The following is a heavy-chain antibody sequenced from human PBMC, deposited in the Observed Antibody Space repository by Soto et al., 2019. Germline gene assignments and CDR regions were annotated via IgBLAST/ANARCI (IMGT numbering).Heavy chain of an antibody. CDR3: SRGTSIPASGDY. CDR1: GYTFTNYG. Sequence: QGQLVQSGAEGKKPGASVKVSCKASGYTFTNYGINWVRHAPGQGLEWLGWVSAYNGERRYAQRVQARVIMTTDTTTPTAYMELRSLRSADTAVYYCSRGTSIPASGDYWGQGTLVTVSS. CDR2: VSAYNGER. J-gene: IGHJ4*01. D-gene: IGHD6-6*01. V-gene: IGHV1-18*01.